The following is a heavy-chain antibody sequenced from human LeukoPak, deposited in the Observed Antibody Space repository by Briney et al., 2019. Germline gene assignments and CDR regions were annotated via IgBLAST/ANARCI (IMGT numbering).Heavy chain of an antibody. CDR2: INHSGST. V-gene: IGHV4-34*01. Sequence: SETLSLTCAVYGGSFSGYYWSWIRQPPGKGLEWIGEINHSGSTNYNPSLKSRVTISVDTSKNPFSLKLSCVTAADTAVYYCARVRVLRYFVRGPGWFDPWGQGTLVTVSS. CDR1: GGSFSGYY. CDR3: ARVRVLRYFVRGPGWFDP. J-gene: IGHJ5*02. D-gene: IGHD3-9*01.